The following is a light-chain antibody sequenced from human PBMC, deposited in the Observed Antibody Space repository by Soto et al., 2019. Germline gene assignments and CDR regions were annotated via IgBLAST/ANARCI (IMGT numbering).Light chain of an antibody. Sequence: EIVLTQSPGTLSLSPGERATLSCRASQLLNSNHLAWYQQKPGQAPRLLIYGASSRATGIPDRFSGSGSGTDFTLTVSKLEPEDFAVYYCQQYGSSPPITFGQGTRVDI. CDR1: QLLNSNH. CDR2: GAS. CDR3: QQYGSSPPIT. V-gene: IGKV3-20*01. J-gene: IGKJ5*01.